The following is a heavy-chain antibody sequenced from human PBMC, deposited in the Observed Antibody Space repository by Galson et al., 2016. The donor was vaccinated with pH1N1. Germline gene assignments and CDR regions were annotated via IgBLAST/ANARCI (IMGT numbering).Heavy chain of an antibody. Sequence: QSGAEVKKPGESLKISCKGSGYIFSTFWIGWVRQMPGKGLAWMGIVYPGDSDTRYNPSFKGQVTISVDNSISTAHPQWSSLKASDSAIYFCARHQSPSHDYFFYNMDVWGQGTTVTVSS. CDR3: ARHQSPSHDYFFYNMDV. CDR2: VYPGDSDT. CDR1: GYIFSTFW. V-gene: IGHV5-51*01. J-gene: IGHJ6*02. D-gene: IGHD2/OR15-2a*01.